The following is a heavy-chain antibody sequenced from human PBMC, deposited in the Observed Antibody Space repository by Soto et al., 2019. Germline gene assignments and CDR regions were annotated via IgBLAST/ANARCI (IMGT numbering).Heavy chain of an antibody. CDR2: IYHSGST. J-gene: IGHJ5*02. D-gene: IGHD3-16*02. CDR1: GGSISSSNW. V-gene: IGHV4-4*02. Sequence: QVQLPESGPGLVKPSGTLSLTCAVSGGSISSSNWWRWVRQPPGKGLEWIGEIYHSGSTNYNPSLKSRVTRSVDKSENQFALKLSSVTAADTAVYYCARLLRLWELSPGGQGTLVTVSS. CDR3: ARLLRLWELSP.